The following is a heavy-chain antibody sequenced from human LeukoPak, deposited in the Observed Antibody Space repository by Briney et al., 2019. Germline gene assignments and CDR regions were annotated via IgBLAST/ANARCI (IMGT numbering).Heavy chain of an antibody. V-gene: IGHV3-21*01. CDR1: GFTFSSYS. D-gene: IGHD2-2*01. CDR2: ISSSSSYI. Sequence: GGSLRLSCAASGFTFSSYSMNWVRQSPGKGLEWVSSISSSSSYIYYADSMRGRFTISRDNAKNSLYLQVNSLRAEDTAIYYCARGFCSSTSCSEIDYWGQGTLVTVSS. CDR3: ARGFCSSTSCSEIDY. J-gene: IGHJ4*02.